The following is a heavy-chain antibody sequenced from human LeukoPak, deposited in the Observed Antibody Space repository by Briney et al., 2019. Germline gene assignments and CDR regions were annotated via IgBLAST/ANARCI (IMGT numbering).Heavy chain of an antibody. D-gene: IGHD3-22*01. CDR2: ISSSGSTI. CDR1: GFTFSSYE. J-gene: IGHJ4*02. Sequence: GGSLRLSCAASGFTFSSYEMNWVRQAPGKGLEWVSYISSSGSTIYYADSVKGRFTISRDNAKNSLYLQMNSLRAEDTAVYYCARGYYDSSGYPSCWGQGTLVTVSS. CDR3: ARGYYDSSGYPSC. V-gene: IGHV3-48*03.